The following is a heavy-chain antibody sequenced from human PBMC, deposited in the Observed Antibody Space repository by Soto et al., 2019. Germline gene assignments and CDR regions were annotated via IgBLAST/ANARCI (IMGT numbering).Heavy chain of an antibody. CDR2: IIPIFGTA. CDR1: GGTFSSYS. CDR3: ARTEAYCGGECYLCYYCGMKV. D-gene: IGHD2-21*01. J-gene: IGHJ6*04. Sequence: SVWVFCKASGGTFSSYSISWVRQAPGQWRGWMGGIIPIFGTANYAQKFQGRVTITADESTSKAYMELSSLRSEDTAVYYRARTEAYCGGECYLCYYCGMKVWGEGTTVNVST. V-gene: IGHV1-69*13.